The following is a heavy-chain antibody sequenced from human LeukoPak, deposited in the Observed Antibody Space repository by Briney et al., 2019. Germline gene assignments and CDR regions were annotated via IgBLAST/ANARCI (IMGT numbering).Heavy chain of an antibody. Sequence: GGSLRLSCAASGFTFSSYAMSWIRQAPGKGLEWVSAISGSGGSTYYADSVKGRFTISRDNSKNTLYLQMNSLRAEDTAVYYCAKDFLARMATIHYWGQGTLVTVSS. CDR3: AKDFLARMATIHY. V-gene: IGHV3-23*01. J-gene: IGHJ4*02. CDR1: GFTFSSYA. D-gene: IGHD5-24*01. CDR2: ISGSGGST.